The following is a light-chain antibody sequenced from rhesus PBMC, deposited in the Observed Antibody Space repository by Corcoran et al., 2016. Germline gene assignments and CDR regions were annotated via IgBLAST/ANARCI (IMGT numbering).Light chain of an antibody. V-gene: IGLV2-19*02. CDR3: SSYAGSGTYI. CDR2: EVS. CDR1: SSDIGYYNA. J-gene: IGLJ1*01. Sequence: QAAPTQSPSVSGSAGQSVTISCTGTSSDIGYYNAVSWYQQHPGKAPKLMLYEVSKRPSGVSDRFSGSKSGNTASLTISGLQAEDEADYYCSSYAGSGTYIFGAGTRLTVL.